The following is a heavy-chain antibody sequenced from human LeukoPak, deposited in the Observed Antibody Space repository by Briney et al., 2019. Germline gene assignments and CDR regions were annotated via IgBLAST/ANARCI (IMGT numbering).Heavy chain of an antibody. J-gene: IGHJ4*02. V-gene: IGHV4-59*01. Sequence: KASETLSLTCTVSGGSISSYYWSWIRQPPGKGLEWIGYIYYSGSTNYNPSLKSRVTISVDTSKSQFSLKLSSVTAADTAVYYCARFTYSGSYYFDYWGQGTLVTVSP. CDR3: ARFTYSGSYYFDY. D-gene: IGHD1-26*01. CDR1: GGSISSYY. CDR2: IYYSGST.